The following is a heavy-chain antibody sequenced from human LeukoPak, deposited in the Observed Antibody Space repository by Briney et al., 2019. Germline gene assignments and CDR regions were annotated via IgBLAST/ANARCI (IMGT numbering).Heavy chain of an antibody. D-gene: IGHD2-2*01. Sequence: GGSLRLSCAASGFTFTSYTMNWVRQAPGKGLEWVSSISSSTDYIYYADSLKGRFTISRDNAKNSLYLQMNSLRAEGTAVYYCANGRYHNFWGQGTLVTVS. CDR2: ISSSTDYI. J-gene: IGHJ4*02. CDR1: GFTFTSYT. V-gene: IGHV3-21*01. CDR3: ANGRYHNF.